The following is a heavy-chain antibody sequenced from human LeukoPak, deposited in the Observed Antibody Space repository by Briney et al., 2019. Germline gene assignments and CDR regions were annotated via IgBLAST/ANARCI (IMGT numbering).Heavy chain of an antibody. CDR3: ARVMRGSSGWSPYYYYYGMDV. CDR1: GGSVSSGSYY. CDR2: IYYSGST. Sequence: PSETLSLTCTVSGGSVSSGSYYWSWIRQPPGKGLEWIGYIYYSGSTNYNPSLKSRVTISVDTSKNQFSLKLSSVTAADTAVYYCARVMRGSSGWSPYYYYYGMDVWGQGTTVTVSS. D-gene: IGHD6-19*01. V-gene: IGHV4-61*01. J-gene: IGHJ6*02.